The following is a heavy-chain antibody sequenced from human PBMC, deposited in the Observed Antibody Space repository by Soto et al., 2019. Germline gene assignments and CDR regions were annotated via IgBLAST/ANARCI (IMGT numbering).Heavy chain of an antibody. V-gene: IGHV3-30*18. CDR1: GFTFSSYG. CDR3: ANGIAAAGTALGY. CDR2: ISYDGSNK. D-gene: IGHD6-13*01. Sequence: QVQLVASGGGVVQPGRSLRLSCAASGFTFSSYGMHWVRQAPGKGLEWVAVISYDGSNKYYADSVKGRFTISRDNSKNTLYLQMNSLRAEDTAVYYCANGIAAAGTALGYWGQGTLVTVSS. J-gene: IGHJ4*02.